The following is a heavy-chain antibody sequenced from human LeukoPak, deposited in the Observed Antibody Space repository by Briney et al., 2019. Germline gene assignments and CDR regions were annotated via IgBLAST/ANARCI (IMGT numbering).Heavy chain of an antibody. Sequence: GGSLRLSCAVSGFSFTNYWMDWVRQAPGEGLGWVSRINSEGSRTRYPDYVKGRFTISRENARKSLYLEMNSLRDEDTAVYYCARDPREWAEYYIDYWGQGTLVTVSS. D-gene: IGHD3-10*01. CDR2: INSEGSRT. CDR3: ARDPREWAEYYIDY. CDR1: GFSFTNYW. V-gene: IGHV3-74*01. J-gene: IGHJ4*02.